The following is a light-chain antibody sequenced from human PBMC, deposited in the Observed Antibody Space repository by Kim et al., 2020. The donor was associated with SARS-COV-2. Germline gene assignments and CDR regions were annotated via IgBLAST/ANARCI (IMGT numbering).Light chain of an antibody. CDR2: GKN. Sequence: GQTCRIPGQGDSLSSYDDSWYQQRPGQGPVLVIYGKNNRPSGIPDRFSGSGSGNTASLTITGAQAGDEADYYCNSRDSSGNVVFGGGTQLTVL. J-gene: IGLJ2*01. CDR3: NSRDSSGNVV. V-gene: IGLV3-19*01. CDR1: SLSSYD.